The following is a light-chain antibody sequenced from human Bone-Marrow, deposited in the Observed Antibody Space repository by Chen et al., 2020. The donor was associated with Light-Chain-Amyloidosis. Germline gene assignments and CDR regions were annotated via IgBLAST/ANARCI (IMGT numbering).Light chain of an antibody. CDR1: SGSIATNY. J-gene: IGLJ3*02. CDR2: EDD. Sequence: FMLTQPHSVSESPGKTVIISCTRSSGSIATNYVQWYQQRPGSSPTTVISEDDQRPSGVPDRFSGSIDRASSSASLTIAGLKTEDEADYYCQSYQGSSQGVFGGGTKLTVL. V-gene: IGLV6-57*01. CDR3: QSYQGSSQGV.